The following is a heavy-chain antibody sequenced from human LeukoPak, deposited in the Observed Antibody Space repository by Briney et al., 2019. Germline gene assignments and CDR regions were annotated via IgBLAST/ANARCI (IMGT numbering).Heavy chain of an antibody. V-gene: IGHV3-33*01. CDR1: RFTFSSYG. D-gene: IGHD2-15*01. J-gene: IGHJ6*02. CDR3: ARDHAHPIKRCSGGSCSLVYYYGMDV. Sequence: GRSLRLSCAASRFTFSSYGMHWVRQAPGKGLEWVAVIWYDGSNKYYADSVKGRFTISRDNSKNTLYLQMNSLRAEDTAVYYCARDHAHPIKRCSGGSCSLVYYYGMDVWGQGTTVTVSS. CDR2: IWYDGSNK.